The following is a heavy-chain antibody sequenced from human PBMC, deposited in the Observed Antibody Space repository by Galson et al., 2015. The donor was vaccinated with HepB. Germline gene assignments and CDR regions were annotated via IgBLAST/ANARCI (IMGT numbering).Heavy chain of an antibody. V-gene: IGHV1-69*13. CDR1: GGTFSSYA. J-gene: IGHJ2*01. Sequence: SVKVSCKASGGTFSSYAISWVRQAPGQGLEWMGGIIPIFGTANYAQKFQGRVTITADESTSTAYMELSSLRSEDTAVYYCARALSTVLRDWYFDLWGRGTLVTVSS. CDR2: IIPIFGTA. D-gene: IGHD4-11*01. CDR3: ARALSTVLRDWYFDL.